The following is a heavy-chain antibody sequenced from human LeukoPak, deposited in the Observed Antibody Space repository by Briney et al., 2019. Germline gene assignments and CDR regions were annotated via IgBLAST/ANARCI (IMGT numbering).Heavy chain of an antibody. Sequence: PSQTLSLTCTVSGGSISSGTYYWSWTRQPAGKGLEWIGRIYTSGSTNYNPSLKSRVTMSVDTSKNQFSLKLSSVTAADTAVYYCARGQYYYGSGSHRFDYWGQGTLVTVSS. CDR2: IYTSGST. CDR1: GGSISSGTYY. V-gene: IGHV4-61*02. D-gene: IGHD3-10*01. J-gene: IGHJ4*02. CDR3: ARGQYYYGSGSHRFDY.